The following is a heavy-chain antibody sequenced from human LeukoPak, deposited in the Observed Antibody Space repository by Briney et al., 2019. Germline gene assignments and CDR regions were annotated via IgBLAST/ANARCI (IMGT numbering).Heavy chain of an antibody. CDR2: ISYDGSNK. D-gene: IGHD6-6*01. CDR3: ARDEYSSSQDDYYYGMDV. CDR1: GFTFSSYG. V-gene: IGHV3-30*03. J-gene: IGHJ6*02. Sequence: GGSLRLSCAASGFTFSSYGMHWVRQAPGKGLEWVAVISYDGSNKYYADSVKGRFTISRDNSKNTLYLQMNSLRAGDTAVYYCARDEYSSSQDDYYYGMDVWGQGTTVTVSS.